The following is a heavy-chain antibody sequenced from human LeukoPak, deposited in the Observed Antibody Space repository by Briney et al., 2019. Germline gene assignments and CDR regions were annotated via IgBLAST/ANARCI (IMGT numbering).Heavy chain of an antibody. CDR2: ISHSGST. CDR1: GGSFTGYY. Sequence: SETLSLTCAVYGGSFTGYYWSWIRQPPGKGLEWIGEISHSGSTNYNPSLKSRVTISVDTSKNQFSLRLSSVTAADTAVYYCARISYAYAYMDVWAKGTTVTVSS. D-gene: IGHD3-16*01. CDR3: ARISYAYAYMDV. V-gene: IGHV4-34*01. J-gene: IGHJ6*03.